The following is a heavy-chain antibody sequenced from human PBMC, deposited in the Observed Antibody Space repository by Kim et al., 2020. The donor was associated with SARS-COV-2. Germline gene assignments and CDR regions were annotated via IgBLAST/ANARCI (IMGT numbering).Heavy chain of an antibody. V-gene: IGHV3-9*03. Sequence: VKGRFTISRDNAKNSLYLQMNSLRAEDMALYYCAKAHSSGWYGVSDAFDIWGQGTMVTVSS. CDR3: AKAHSSGWYGVSDAFDI. J-gene: IGHJ3*02. D-gene: IGHD6-19*01.